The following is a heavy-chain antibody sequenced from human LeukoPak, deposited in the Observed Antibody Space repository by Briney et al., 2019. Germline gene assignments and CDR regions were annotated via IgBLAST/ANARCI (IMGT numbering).Heavy chain of an antibody. CDR1: GSSITSDFF. CDR2: LYHSWRI. V-gene: IGHV4-38-2*01. J-gene: IGHJ4*02. CDR3: ARNVTAGFFDF. Sequence: PSETLSLTCAVSGSSITSDFFWGWLRQPPGKGLEWIATLYHSWRIYFNPSLKSRVTISLDPSNNQVSLKLTSLTGADTAIYYCARNVTAGFFDFWGQGILVSVSS. D-gene: IGHD1-1*01.